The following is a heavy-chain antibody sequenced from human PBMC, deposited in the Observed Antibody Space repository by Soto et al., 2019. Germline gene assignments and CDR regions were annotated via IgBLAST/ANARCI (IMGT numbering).Heavy chain of an antibody. CDR1: GFTFSSFN. CDR3: ASRRLGYCTGGTCPEF. J-gene: IGHJ4*02. CDR2: ISITGNYK. D-gene: IGHD2-15*01. Sequence: EVQLGESGGGLVKPGGSLRLSCAASGFTFSSFNMDWVRQAPGKGLEWVSSISITGNYKYYADSLKGRFTISRDNAQNLLFLQMDSLRPEDTAVYYCASRRLGYCTGGTCPEFWGQGTLVTVTS. V-gene: IGHV3-21*01.